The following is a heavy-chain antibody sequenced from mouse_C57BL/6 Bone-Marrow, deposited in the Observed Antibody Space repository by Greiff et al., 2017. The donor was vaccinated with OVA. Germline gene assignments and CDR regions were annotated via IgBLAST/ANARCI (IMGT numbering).Heavy chain of an antibody. CDR2: INPSTGGT. D-gene: IGHD4-1*01. V-gene: IGHV1-42*01. CDR1: GYSFTGYY. Sequence: VQLQQSGPELVKPGASVKISCKASGYSFTGYYMNWVKQSPEKSLEWIGEINPSTGGTTYNQKFKAKATLTVEKSSSTAYMQLKSLTSEDSEVYYCARCGTSPFAYWGQGTLVTVSA. J-gene: IGHJ3*01. CDR3: ARCGTSPFAY.